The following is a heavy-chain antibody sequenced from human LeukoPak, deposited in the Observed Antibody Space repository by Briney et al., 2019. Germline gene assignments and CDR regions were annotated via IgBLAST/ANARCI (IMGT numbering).Heavy chain of an antibody. CDR1: GYTFTSYD. J-gene: IGHJ3*02. Sequence: GASVKVSCKASGYTFTSYDINWVRQATGQGLEWMGWMNPNSGNTGYAQKFQGRVTMTRNTSISTAYMELSSLRSEDTAVYYCARFSTVREDAFDIWGQGTMVTVSS. V-gene: IGHV1-8*01. CDR2: MNPNSGNT. D-gene: IGHD3-10*01. CDR3: ARFSTVREDAFDI.